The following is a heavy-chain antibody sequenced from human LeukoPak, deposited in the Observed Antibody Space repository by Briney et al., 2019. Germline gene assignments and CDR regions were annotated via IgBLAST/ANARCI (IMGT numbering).Heavy chain of an antibody. CDR1: GGPISSGGYY. D-gene: IGHD6-13*01. J-gene: IGHJ4*02. CDR3: ARAAAAGASQFDY. Sequence: SQTLSLTCTVSGGPISSGGYYWSWIRQHPGKGLEWIGYIYYSGSTYYNPSLKSRVTISVDTSKNQFSLKLSSVTAADTAVYYCARAAAAGASQFDYWGQGTLVTVSS. V-gene: IGHV4-31*03. CDR2: IYYSGST.